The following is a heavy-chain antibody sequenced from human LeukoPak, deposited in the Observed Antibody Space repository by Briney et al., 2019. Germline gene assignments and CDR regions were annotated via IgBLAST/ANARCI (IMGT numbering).Heavy chain of an antibody. D-gene: IGHD2-2*01. CDR3: ARDCSSTSCYSGSYYYYYMDV. CDR2: IYTSGST. CDR1: GGSISSYY. J-gene: IGHJ6*03. Sequence: SETLSLTCTVSGGSISSYYWSWIRQPAGKGLEWIGRIYTSGSTNYNPSLKSRVTMSVDTSKNQFSLKLSSVTAADTAVYYCARDCSSTSCYSGSYYYYYMDVWGKGTTVTVSS. V-gene: IGHV4-4*07.